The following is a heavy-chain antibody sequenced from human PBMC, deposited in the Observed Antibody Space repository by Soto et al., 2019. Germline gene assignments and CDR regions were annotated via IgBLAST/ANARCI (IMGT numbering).Heavy chain of an antibody. V-gene: IGHV4-31*03. CDR1: GGSTGSGGYY. CDR2: IYYTGST. Sequence: QVQLQESGPGLVKTSQTLSLTCTVSGGSTGSGGYYWSWIRQHQGRGLEWIGYIYYTGSTYYSPSLKSRVSISVDTSKNQFSLKLDSVSAADTAVYYCARADYGDRGLAFDSWGQGTLVTVSS. J-gene: IGHJ4*02. CDR3: ARADYGDRGLAFDS. D-gene: IGHD4-17*01.